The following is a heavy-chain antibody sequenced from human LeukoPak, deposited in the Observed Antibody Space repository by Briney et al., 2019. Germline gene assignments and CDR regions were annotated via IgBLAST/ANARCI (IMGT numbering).Heavy chain of an antibody. CDR1: GYTFTSYD. CDR2: MNPNSGNT. Sequence: ASVKVSCKASGYTFTSYDINWVRQATGQGLEWMGWMNPNSGNTGYAQKFQGRVTMTRNTSISTAYMELSSLRSEDTAVYYCATSMGDGYYYYMDVWGKGTTVTVSS. V-gene: IGHV1-8*01. D-gene: IGHD3-16*01. CDR3: ATSMGDGYYYYMDV. J-gene: IGHJ6*03.